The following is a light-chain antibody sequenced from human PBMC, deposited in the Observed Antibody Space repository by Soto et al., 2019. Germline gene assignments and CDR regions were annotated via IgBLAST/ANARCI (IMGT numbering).Light chain of an antibody. CDR2: GVT. V-gene: IGLV2-14*01. CDR1: SSDVGGYNY. Sequence: QSALTQPASVSGSPGQSITISCTGTSSDVGGYNYVSWYQQHPGIAPKLLIYGVTNRSSGVSTRFSGYKSGNTASLTISGLQAEDEADYHCSSYTSASTLLYLFGTGTKLTVL. J-gene: IGLJ1*01. CDR3: SSYTSASTLLYL.